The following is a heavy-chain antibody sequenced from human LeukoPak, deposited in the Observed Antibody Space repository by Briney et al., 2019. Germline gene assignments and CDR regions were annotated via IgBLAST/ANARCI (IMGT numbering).Heavy chain of an antibody. J-gene: IGHJ4*02. CDR3: ARGGQQLVRH. V-gene: IGHV4-39*07. CDR2: IYYSGST. Sequence: SSETLSLTCTVSGGSISSSSYYWGWIRQPPGKGLEWIGSIYYSGSTYYNPSLKSRVTISVDTSKNQFSLKLSSVTAADTAVYYCARGGQQLVRHWGQGTLVTVSS. CDR1: GGSISSSSYY. D-gene: IGHD6-13*01.